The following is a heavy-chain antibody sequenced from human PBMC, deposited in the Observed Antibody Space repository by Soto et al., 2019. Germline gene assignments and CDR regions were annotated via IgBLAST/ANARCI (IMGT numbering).Heavy chain of an antibody. CDR1: GYTFSMSG. CDR2: ISGYNGKT. V-gene: IGHV1-18*01. J-gene: IGHJ6*02. Sequence: VQLVQSGAEVKKPGASVKVSCKSSGYTFSMSGISWVRQAPGQGLEWMGWISGYNGKTNYEQKFQDRVTMTTDTSXXMAYMEVRSLRSDDTAVYYCAREGPRPYYYYGMDVWGQGTTVTVSS. CDR3: AREGPRPYYYYGMDV.